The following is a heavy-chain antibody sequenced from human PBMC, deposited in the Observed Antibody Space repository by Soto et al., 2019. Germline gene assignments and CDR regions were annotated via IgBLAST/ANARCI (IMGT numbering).Heavy chain of an antibody. V-gene: IGHV3-30*03. CDR3: ARGTIRVGIRLSDFDH. CDR2: VADNGNNK. D-gene: IGHD1-26*01. CDR1: GFTFDNYA. J-gene: IGHJ4*02. Sequence: GGSLRLSCAASGFTFDNYAMHWVRQGPGGGLEWVAAVADNGNNKNYADSVKGRFTISRDNSNMTMFLQLTSLKEDDTGVYYRARGTIRVGIRLSDFDHWGRGTPVTVSS.